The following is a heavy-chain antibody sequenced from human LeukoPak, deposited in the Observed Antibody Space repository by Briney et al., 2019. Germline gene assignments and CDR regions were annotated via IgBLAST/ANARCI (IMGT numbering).Heavy chain of an antibody. CDR3: ARDERVVVAATPRWYAFDI. CDR1: GYTFTTYG. Sequence: SVKVSCKASGYTFTTYGITWVRQAPGQGLEWMGGIIPIFGTANYAQKFQGRVTITADESTSTAYMELSSLRSEDTAVYYCARDERVVVAATPRWYAFDIWGQGTMVTVSS. V-gene: IGHV1-69*13. D-gene: IGHD2-15*01. J-gene: IGHJ3*02. CDR2: IIPIFGTA.